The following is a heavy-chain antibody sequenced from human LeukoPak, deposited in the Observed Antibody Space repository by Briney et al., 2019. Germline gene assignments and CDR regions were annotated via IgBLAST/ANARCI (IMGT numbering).Heavy chain of an antibody. CDR3: ARGPPDSQWLVWYYFDY. D-gene: IGHD6-19*01. V-gene: IGHV4-59*01. CDR2: ISSSGNT. CDR1: GGSITNYY. J-gene: IGHJ4*02. Sequence: SETLSLTCTVSGGSITNYYWSWIRQSPGKGLEWIGYISSSGNTNYNAALKGRVTTSVDTYKNHFSLILSSVTAADTAVYYCARGPPDSQWLVWYYFDYWGQGTLVTVSS.